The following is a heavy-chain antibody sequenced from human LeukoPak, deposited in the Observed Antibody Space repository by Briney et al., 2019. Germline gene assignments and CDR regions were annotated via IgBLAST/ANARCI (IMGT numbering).Heavy chain of an antibody. V-gene: IGHV3-53*01. CDR1: GFTVSSNY. J-gene: IGHJ1*01. D-gene: IGHD3-22*01. Sequence: PGGSLRLSCAASGFTVSSNYMSWVRQAPGKGLEWVSVIYSGGSTYYADSVKGRFTISRDNSKNTLYLQMNSLRAEHTAVYYCAKDRMYYYDSSGRVYFQHWGQGTLVTVSS. CDR3: AKDRMYYYDSSGRVYFQH. CDR2: IYSGGST.